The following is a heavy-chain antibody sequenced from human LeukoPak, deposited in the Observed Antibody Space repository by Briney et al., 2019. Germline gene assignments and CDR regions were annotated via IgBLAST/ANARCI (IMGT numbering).Heavy chain of an antibody. CDR1: GYTFTSYG. D-gene: IGHD3-10*01. CDR3: ARCPDPYGSGSYYSDY. V-gene: IGHV1-18*04. Sequence: ASVKVSCKASGYTFTSYGISWVRQAPGQGLEXXXXXSAYNGNTNYAQKLQGRVTMTTDTSTSTAYMELRSLRSDDTAVYYCARCPDPYGSGSYYSDYWGQGTLVTVSS. J-gene: IGHJ4*02. CDR2: XSAYNGNT.